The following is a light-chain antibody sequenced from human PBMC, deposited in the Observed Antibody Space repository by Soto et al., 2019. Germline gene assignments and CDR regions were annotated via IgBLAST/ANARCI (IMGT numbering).Light chain of an antibody. CDR1: QTVASN. J-gene: IGKJ2*01. Sequence: EIVMTQSPASLSVSPGEGATLSCRASQTVASNLAWYQQKPGQGPRLLIHGASTRATGVPARFSGSGSGTDFILTISSLQPEDFATYYCQQGHSFPYTFGQGTKLEIK. V-gene: IGKV3-15*01. CDR2: GAS. CDR3: QQGHSFPYT.